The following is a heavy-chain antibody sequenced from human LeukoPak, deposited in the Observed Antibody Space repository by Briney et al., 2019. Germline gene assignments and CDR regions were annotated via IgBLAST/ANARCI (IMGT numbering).Heavy chain of an antibody. CDR2: ISSSSSYI. J-gene: IGHJ4*02. V-gene: IGHV3-21*01. D-gene: IGHD4-17*01. Sequence: GGSLRLSCAASGFTFSSYSMNWVRQAPGKGLEWVSSISSSSSYIYYADSVKGRFTISRDNAKNSLYLQMNSLRAEDTAVYYCARWGTVTRFVVDYWGQGTLVTVSS. CDR3: ARWGTVTRFVVDY. CDR1: GFTFSSYS.